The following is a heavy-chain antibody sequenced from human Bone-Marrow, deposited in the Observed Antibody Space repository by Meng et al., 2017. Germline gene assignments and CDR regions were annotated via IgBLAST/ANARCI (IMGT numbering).Heavy chain of an antibody. CDR3: ARGGIAAAAIDY. Sequence: ASVKVSCKASGYTFTGYYMHWVRQATGQGLEWMGWMNPNSGNTGYAQKFQGRVTITRNTSISTAYMELSSLRSEDTAVYYCARGGIAAAAIDYWGQGTLVTVSS. J-gene: IGHJ4*02. D-gene: IGHD6-13*01. V-gene: IGHV1-8*03. CDR1: GYTFTGYY. CDR2: MNPNSGNT.